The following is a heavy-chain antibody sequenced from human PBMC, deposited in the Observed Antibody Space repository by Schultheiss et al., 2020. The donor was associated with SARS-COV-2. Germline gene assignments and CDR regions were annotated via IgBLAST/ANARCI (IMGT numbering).Heavy chain of an antibody. CDR1: GGSISSYY. Sequence: SETLSLTFTVSGGSISSYYWSWIRQPPGKGLEWIGYIYYSGSTNYNPSLKSRVTISVDTSKNQFSLKLSSVTAADTAVYYCARSWGRQLVHVPWGQGTLVTVSS. CDR2: IYYSGST. CDR3: ARSWGRQLVHVP. V-gene: IGHV4-59*12. J-gene: IGHJ5*02. D-gene: IGHD6-6*01.